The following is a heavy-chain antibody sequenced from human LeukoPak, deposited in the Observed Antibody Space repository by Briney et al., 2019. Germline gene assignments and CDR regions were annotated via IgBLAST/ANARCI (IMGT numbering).Heavy chain of an antibody. D-gene: IGHD1-20*01. V-gene: IGHV4-31*03. CDR1: GGSITSGRYY. J-gene: IGHJ5*02. CDR2: VSYSGST. CDR3: ARDPRGDITGTTFDR. Sequence: SQTLSLTCTLSGGSITSGRYYWPWIRQHPQRGLEWIGYVSYSGSTNYNSSLKSRLTISADTSKNQFYLRLTSVTAADTAVYYCARDPRGDITGTTFDRWGQGTLVTVSS.